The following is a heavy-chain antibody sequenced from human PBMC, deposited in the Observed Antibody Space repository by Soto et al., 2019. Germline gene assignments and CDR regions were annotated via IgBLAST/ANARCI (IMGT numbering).Heavy chain of an antibody. Sequence: PGGSLRLSCAASGFTVSSNYMSWVRQAPGKGLEWISIIYSAGNTYYADSVKGRFTISRDNSKNTLYLQMNSLGAEDTAVYYCAKVSSSWYAGFFDLWGQGTLVTVSS. CDR2: IYSAGNT. V-gene: IGHV3-66*01. D-gene: IGHD6-13*01. J-gene: IGHJ4*02. CDR3: AKVSSSWYAGFFDL. CDR1: GFTVSSNY.